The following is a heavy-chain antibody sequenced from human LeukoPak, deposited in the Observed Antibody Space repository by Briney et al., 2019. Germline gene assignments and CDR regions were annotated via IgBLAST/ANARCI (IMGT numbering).Heavy chain of an antibody. D-gene: IGHD2-2*02. Sequence: TLSLTCTVSGGSISYYYWSWIRQHPGKGLEWIGYIYYSGSTYYNPSLKSRVTISVDTSKNQFSLKLSSVTAADTAVYYCARSGGGAVVVPAAILFGFDPWGQRTLVTVSS. V-gene: IGHV4-31*03. CDR1: GGSISYYY. J-gene: IGHJ5*02. CDR3: ARSGGGAVVVPAAILFGFDP. CDR2: IYYSGST.